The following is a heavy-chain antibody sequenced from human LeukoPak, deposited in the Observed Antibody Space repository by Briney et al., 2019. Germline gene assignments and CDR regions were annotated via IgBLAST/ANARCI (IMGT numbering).Heavy chain of an antibody. J-gene: IGHJ6*03. CDR2: FDPEDGER. V-gene: IGHV1-24*01. CDR3: ARGDDYYYYYMDV. Sequence: GASVKVSCKVSGYTLTKLSMHWVRQAPGKGLEWMGTFDPEDGERLYAQKFQGRLTMTEDTSTDTAYMELSSLRSEDTAVYYCARGDDYYYYYMDVWGKGTTVTISS. CDR1: GYTLTKLS.